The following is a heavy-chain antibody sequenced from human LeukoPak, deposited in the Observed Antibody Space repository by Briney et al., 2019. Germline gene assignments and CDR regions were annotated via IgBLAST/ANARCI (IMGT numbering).Heavy chain of an antibody. Sequence: SETLSLTCAVYGGSFSGYYWSWIRQPPGKGLGWIGEINHSGSTNYNPSLKSRVTISVDTSKNQFSLKLSSVTAADTAVYYCARAHQDYGGNDAYYFDYWGQGTLVTVSS. CDR2: INHSGST. D-gene: IGHD4-23*01. CDR3: ARAHQDYGGNDAYYFDY. J-gene: IGHJ4*02. V-gene: IGHV4-34*01. CDR1: GGSFSGYY.